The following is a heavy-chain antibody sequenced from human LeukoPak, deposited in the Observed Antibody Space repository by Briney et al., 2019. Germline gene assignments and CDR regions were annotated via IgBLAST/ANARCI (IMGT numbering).Heavy chain of an antibody. Sequence: GGSLRLSCAASGFTFSNAWMSWVRQAPGKGLEWVSAISGSGGSTYYADSVKGRFTISRDNSKNTLYLQMNSLRAEDTAVYYCAKDGGACGGDCPIHDAFDIWGQGTMVTVSS. CDR3: AKDGGACGGDCPIHDAFDI. V-gene: IGHV3-23*01. CDR2: ISGSGGST. D-gene: IGHD2-21*01. J-gene: IGHJ3*02. CDR1: GFTFSNAW.